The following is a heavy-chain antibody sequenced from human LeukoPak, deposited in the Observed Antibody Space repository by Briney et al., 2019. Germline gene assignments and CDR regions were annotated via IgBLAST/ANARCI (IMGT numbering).Heavy chain of an antibody. V-gene: IGHV1-69*05. D-gene: IGHD4-17*01. CDR3: ARGATVTTLNDAFDI. CDR2: IIPILGTA. J-gene: IGHJ3*02. Sequence: SVKVSCKASGGTFSSYAISWVRQAPGQGLEWMGGIIPILGTANYAQKFQGRVTITTDESTSTAYMELSSLRSEDTAVYYCARGATVTTLNDAFDIWGQGTMVTVSS. CDR1: GGTFSSYA.